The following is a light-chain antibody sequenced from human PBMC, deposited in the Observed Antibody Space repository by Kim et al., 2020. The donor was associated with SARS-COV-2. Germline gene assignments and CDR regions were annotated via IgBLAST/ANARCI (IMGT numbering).Light chain of an antibody. J-gene: IGLJ1*01. CDR1: RCDVGYYDS. CDR3: SSHTTSSTYV. CDR2: YVR. V-gene: IGLV2-14*04. Sequence: QTITSSCTGTRCDVGYYDSVSWYQQHPGKAPKPIMYYVRGRASGVTKRFSGSQSGNTASLTISGLRTDDEADYYCSSHTTSSTYVFGSGTRVTVL.